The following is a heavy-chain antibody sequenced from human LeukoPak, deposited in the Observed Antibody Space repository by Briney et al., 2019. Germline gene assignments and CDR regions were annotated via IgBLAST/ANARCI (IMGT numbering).Heavy chain of an antibody. CDR1: GFTFSDYY. V-gene: IGHV3-11*01. CDR3: ARAQGDGYDDAFDI. D-gene: IGHD5-24*01. CDR2: ISTSGSTI. J-gene: IGHJ3*02. Sequence: GSLRLSCAASGFTFSDYYMSWIRQAPGKGLEWVSCISTSGSTIYYADSVKGRFTFSRDNAKNSLYLQMNSLRADDTAVYYCARAQGDGYDDAFDIWGQGTMVTVSS.